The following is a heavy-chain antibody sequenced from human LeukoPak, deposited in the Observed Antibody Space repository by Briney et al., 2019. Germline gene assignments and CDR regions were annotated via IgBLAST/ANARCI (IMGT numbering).Heavy chain of an antibody. J-gene: IGHJ4*02. CDR1: GFTFSSYS. CDR3: AKAHLLDWLLPFDY. Sequence: PGGSLRLSCAASGFTFSSYSMNWVRQAPGKGLEWVAFISSSSAYISYADSVKGRFTISRDNSKNTLYLQMNSLRGEDTAVYYCAKAHLLDWLLPFDYWGQGTLVTVSS. D-gene: IGHD3/OR15-3a*01. CDR2: ISSSSAYI. V-gene: IGHV3-21*01.